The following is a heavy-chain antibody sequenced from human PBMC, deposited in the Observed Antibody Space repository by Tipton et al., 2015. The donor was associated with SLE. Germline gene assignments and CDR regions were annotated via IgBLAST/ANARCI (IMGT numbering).Heavy chain of an antibody. Sequence: RSLRLSCPASGFTFSIYAMHWVRQAPGKGLQWLSVISYDGSNKYYTDSVKGRFTISRDNSKNTLYLQMSSLRAEDTAVYYCASQLLFQSYGMDVWGQGTAVTVSS. CDR1: GFTFSIYA. V-gene: IGHV3-30*04. J-gene: IGHJ6*02. CDR2: ISYDGSNK. D-gene: IGHD2-21*01. CDR3: ASQLLFQSYGMDV.